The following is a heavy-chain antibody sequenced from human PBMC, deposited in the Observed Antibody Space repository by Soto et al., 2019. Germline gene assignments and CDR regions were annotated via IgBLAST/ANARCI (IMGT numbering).Heavy chain of an antibody. J-gene: IGHJ4*02. V-gene: IGHV3-33*01. CDR2: IWYDGSNK. D-gene: IGHD6-13*01. CDR1: GFTFSSYG. CDR3: ARKEAATVDY. Sequence: QVQLVESGGGVVQPGRSLRLSCAASGFTFSSYGMHWVRQAPGKGLEWVAVIWYDGSNKYYADSVKGRFTISRDNSKNTLDLQMNSLRAEDTAVYYCARKEAATVDYWGQGTLVTVSS.